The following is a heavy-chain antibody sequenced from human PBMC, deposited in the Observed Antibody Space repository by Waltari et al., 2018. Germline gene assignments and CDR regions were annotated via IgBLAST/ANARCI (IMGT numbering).Heavy chain of an antibody. CDR3: ARDIAYSLDY. CDR2: ISEDASER. CDR1: GFTFSNNW. V-gene: IGHV3-7*01. D-gene: IGHD4-4*01. Sequence: VQLVESGGGVVHPGRSLRLSCEASGFTFSNNWMSWVRQAPGKGLEWVAKISEDASERYYVDSVKGRFTISRDNAKNSLYLEMNSLRAEDTAMYYCARDIAYSLDYWGQGTLVTVSS. J-gene: IGHJ4*02.